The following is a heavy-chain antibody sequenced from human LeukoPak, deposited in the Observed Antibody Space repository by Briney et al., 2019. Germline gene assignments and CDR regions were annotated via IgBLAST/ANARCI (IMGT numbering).Heavy chain of an antibody. J-gene: IGHJ4*02. CDR2: INPNSGGT. Sequence: ASVKVSCKASGYTFTGYYMHWVRQAPGQGLEWMGRINPNSGGTNYAQKFQGRVTMIRDTSISTAYMELSRLRSDDTAVYYCARDRSTAMAIFDYWGQGTLVTVSS. V-gene: IGHV1-2*06. CDR1: GYTFTGYY. D-gene: IGHD5-18*01. CDR3: ARDRSTAMAIFDY.